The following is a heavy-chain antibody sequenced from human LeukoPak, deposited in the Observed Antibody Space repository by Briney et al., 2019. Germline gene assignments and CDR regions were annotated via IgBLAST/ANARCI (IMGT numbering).Heavy chain of an antibody. CDR3: ARGGYYDFWSGFYFDY. V-gene: IGHV4-34*01. D-gene: IGHD3-3*01. CDR2: INHSGST. Sequence: PSETLSLTCAVYGGSFSGYYWSWIRQPPGKGLEWIGEINHSGSTNYNPSLKSRVTISVDTSKTQFSLKLSSVASADTAVYYCARGGYYDFWSGFYFDYWGQGTLVTVSS. CDR1: GGSFSGYY. J-gene: IGHJ4*02.